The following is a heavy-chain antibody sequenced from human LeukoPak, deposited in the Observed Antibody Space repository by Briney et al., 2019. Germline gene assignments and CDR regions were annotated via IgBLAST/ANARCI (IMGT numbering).Heavy chain of an antibody. CDR2: IYYSGST. Sequence: PSETLSLTCTVSGGSISSSSYYWGWIRQPPGKGLEWIGSIYYSGSTYYNPSLKSRVTISVDTSKNQFSLKLSSVTAADTAVYYCARHSPPTVVTDWGQGTLVTVSS. J-gene: IGHJ4*02. D-gene: IGHD4-23*01. CDR3: ARHSPPTVVTD. V-gene: IGHV4-39*01. CDR1: GGSISSSSYY.